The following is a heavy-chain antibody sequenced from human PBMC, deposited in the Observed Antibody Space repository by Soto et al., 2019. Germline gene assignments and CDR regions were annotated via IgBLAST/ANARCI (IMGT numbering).Heavy chain of an antibody. CDR2: IYSSGNT. CDR1: GGSISSYY. J-gene: IGHJ5*02. Sequence: PSETLSLTCTVSGGSISSYYWSWFRQTPDKRLESIGYIYSSGNTNYNPSLKSRVTISVDTSKNQFSLKLTSVTAADTAVYYCARGGSRDSGTYHNRWFDPWGQGTRVTVS. V-gene: IGHV4-59*01. CDR3: ARGGSRDSGTYHNRWFDP. D-gene: IGHD3-10*01.